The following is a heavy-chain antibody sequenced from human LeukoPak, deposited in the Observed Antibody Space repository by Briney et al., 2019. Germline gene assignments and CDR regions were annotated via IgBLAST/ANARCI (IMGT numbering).Heavy chain of an antibody. J-gene: IGHJ5*02. CDR1: GGSISSGDYY. D-gene: IGHD3-3*01. CDR2: IYYSGST. Sequence: SQTLSLTCTVSGGSISSGDYYWSWIRQPPGKGLEWIGYIYYSGSTNYNPSLKSRVTISVDTSKNQFSLKLSSVTAADTAVYYCARTIFGVVSNWFDPWGQGTLVTVSS. CDR3: ARTIFGVVSNWFDP. V-gene: IGHV4-30-4*01.